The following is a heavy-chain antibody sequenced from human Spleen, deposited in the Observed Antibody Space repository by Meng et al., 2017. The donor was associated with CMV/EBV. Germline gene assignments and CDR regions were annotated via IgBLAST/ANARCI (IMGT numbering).Heavy chain of an antibody. CDR2: IGSDGSDT. V-gene: IGHV3-74*01. Sequence: GESLKISCAASGFTFSNYWMHWVRQDPGKGLLWVSRIGSDGSDTNYADSVKGRFTISRDNAKNTLYLQMNSLRAEDTAVYYCARGHAIVEDYRVDYWGQGTLVTVSS. J-gene: IGHJ4*02. CDR3: ARGHAIVEDYRVDY. CDR1: GFTFSNYW. D-gene: IGHD1-26*01.